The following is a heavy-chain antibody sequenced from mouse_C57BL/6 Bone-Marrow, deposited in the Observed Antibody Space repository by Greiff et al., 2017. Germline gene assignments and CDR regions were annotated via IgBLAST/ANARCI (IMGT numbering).Heavy chain of an antibody. CDR3: ARENCYFDY. D-gene: IGHD4-1*01. CDR1: GYSITSGYY. CDR2: ISYDGSN. Sequence: EVHLVESGPGLVKPSQSLSLTCSVTGYSITSGYYWNWIRQFPGNKLEWMGYISYDGSNNYNPSLKNRISITRDTSKNQFFLKLNSVTTEDTATYCCARENCYFDYWGQGTTLTVSS. J-gene: IGHJ2*01. V-gene: IGHV3-6*01.